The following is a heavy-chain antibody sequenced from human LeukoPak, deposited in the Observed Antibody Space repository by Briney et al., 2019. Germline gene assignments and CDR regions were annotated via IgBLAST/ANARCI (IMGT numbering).Heavy chain of an antibody. D-gene: IGHD2-15*01. J-gene: IGHJ6*03. CDR3: ARLGYCSGGSCYYYYYMDV. Sequence: SETLSLTCTVSGGSISSSSYYWGWIRQPPGKGLEWIGSIYYGSVFYSVSTYYNPSLKSRVTMSGDTPKNQFSLKLSSVTAADTAAYYCARLGYCSGGSCYYYYYMDVWGKGTTVTVSS. V-gene: IGHV4-39*07. CDR2: IYYGSVFYSVST. CDR1: GGSISSSSYY.